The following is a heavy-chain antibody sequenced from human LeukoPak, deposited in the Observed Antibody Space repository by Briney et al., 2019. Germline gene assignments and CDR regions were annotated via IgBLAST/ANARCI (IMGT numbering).Heavy chain of an antibody. CDR3: ARNRGDCSSTSCYYPYFDY. V-gene: IGHV3-30*02. J-gene: IGHJ4*02. CDR1: GFTFSSYG. CDR2: IRYDGSNK. Sequence: PGGSLRLSCAASGFTFSSYGMHWVRQAPGKGLEWVAFIRYDGSNKYYADSVKGRFTISRDNSKNTLYLQMNSLRAEDTAVYYCARNRGDCSSTSCYYPYFDYWGQGTLVTVSS. D-gene: IGHD2-2*01.